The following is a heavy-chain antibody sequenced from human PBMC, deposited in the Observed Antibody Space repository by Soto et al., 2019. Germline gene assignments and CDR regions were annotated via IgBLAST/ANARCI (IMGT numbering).Heavy chain of an antibody. J-gene: IGHJ3*02. CDR3: ARDDNWNYKEAFDI. Sequence: GGSLRLSCAASGFTVSSNYMSWVRQAPGKGLEWVSVIYSGGSTYYADSVKGRFTISRDNSKNTLYLQMNSLRAEDTAVYYCARDDNWNYKEAFDIWGQGTMVTVSS. D-gene: IGHD1-7*01. V-gene: IGHV3-66*01. CDR2: IYSGGST. CDR1: GFTVSSNY.